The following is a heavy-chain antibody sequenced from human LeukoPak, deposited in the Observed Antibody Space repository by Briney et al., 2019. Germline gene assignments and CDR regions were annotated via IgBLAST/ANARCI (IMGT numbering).Heavy chain of an antibody. Sequence: GGSLRLSCAASGFTFSSYAMSWVRQAPGKGLEWVSAISGSGGSTYYADSVKGRFTISRDNSKNTLYLQMNSLRAEDTALYYCAKVVPYSSGRGNAFDIWGQGTMVTVSS. CDR1: GFTFSSYA. CDR2: ISGSGGST. D-gene: IGHD6-19*01. V-gene: IGHV3-23*01. CDR3: AKVVPYSSGRGNAFDI. J-gene: IGHJ3*02.